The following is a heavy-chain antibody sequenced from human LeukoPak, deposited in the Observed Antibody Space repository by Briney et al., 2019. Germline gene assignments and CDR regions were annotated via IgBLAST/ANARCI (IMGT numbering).Heavy chain of an antibody. D-gene: IGHD1-26*01. CDR3: ARSPRLGRYGYGPWELPVSYFDY. J-gene: IGHJ4*02. Sequence: SETLSLTCTVSGYSISSGYYWGWIRQPPGKGLECIGSIYHSGSTYYNPSLKSRVTISVDTSKNQFSLKLSSVTAADTAVYYCARSPRLGRYGYGPWELPVSYFDYWGQGTLVTVSS. V-gene: IGHV4-38-2*02. CDR1: GYSISSGYY. CDR2: IYHSGST.